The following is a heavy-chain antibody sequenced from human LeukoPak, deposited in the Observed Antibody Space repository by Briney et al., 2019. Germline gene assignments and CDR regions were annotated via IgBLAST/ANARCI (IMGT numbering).Heavy chain of an antibody. V-gene: IGHV3-74*01. Sequence: GGSLRLSCAASGFTFSSHYMQWVRQVPGKGLVWVSGIKTDGSSTRYADSVKGRFTISRDNAKNTLYLQMNSLRAEDTAVYYCVRDRSGWAGDYWGQGTLVTVSS. CDR2: IKTDGSST. J-gene: IGHJ4*02. CDR1: GFTFSSHY. CDR3: VRDRSGWAGDY. D-gene: IGHD6-19*01.